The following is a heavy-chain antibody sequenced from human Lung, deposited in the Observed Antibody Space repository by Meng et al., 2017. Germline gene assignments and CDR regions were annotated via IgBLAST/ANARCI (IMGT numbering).Heavy chain of an antibody. Sequence: HLHQWGAGLLKPSETLSLTCVVAGVSFSDSYWSWIRQPPGKGLEWIGEINHSGSTNYNPSLESRATISVDTSQNNLSLKLSSVTAADSAVYYCARGPTTMAHDFDYWGQGTLVTVSS. CDR2: INHSGST. V-gene: IGHV4-34*01. D-gene: IGHD4-11*01. CDR1: GVSFSDSY. CDR3: ARGPTTMAHDFDY. J-gene: IGHJ4*02.